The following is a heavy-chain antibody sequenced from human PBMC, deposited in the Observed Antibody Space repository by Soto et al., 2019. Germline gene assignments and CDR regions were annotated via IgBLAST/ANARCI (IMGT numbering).Heavy chain of an antibody. Sequence: PSETLSLTCAVYGGSFSGYYWSWIRQPPGKGLEWIGEINHSGGTNYNPSLKSRVTISVDTSKNQFSLKLSSVTAADTAVYYCARDNSTMTTVTIAYYYYYGMDVWGQGTTVT. J-gene: IGHJ6*02. D-gene: IGHD4-17*01. CDR3: ARDNSTMTTVTIAYYYYYGMDV. V-gene: IGHV4-34*01. CDR1: GGSFSGYY. CDR2: INHSGGT.